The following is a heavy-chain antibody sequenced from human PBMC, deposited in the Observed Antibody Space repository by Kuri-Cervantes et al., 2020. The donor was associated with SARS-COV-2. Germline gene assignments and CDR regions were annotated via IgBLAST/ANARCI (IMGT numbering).Heavy chain of an antibody. CDR1: GGSFSGYY. D-gene: IGHD5-24*01. J-gene: IGHJ4*02. CDR3: ARVDGYNKNFDY. CDR2: IYYSGST. V-gene: IGHV4-59*01. Sequence: ESLKISCAVYGGSFSGYYWSWIRQPPGKGLEWIGYIYYSGSTNYNPSLKSRVTISVDTSKNQFSLKLSSVTAADTAVYYCARVDGYNKNFDYWGQGTLVTVSS.